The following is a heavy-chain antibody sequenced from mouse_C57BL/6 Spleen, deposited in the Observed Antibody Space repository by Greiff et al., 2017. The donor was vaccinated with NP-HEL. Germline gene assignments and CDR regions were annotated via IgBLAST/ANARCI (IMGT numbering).Heavy chain of an antibody. CDR3: ARVGDYTPFAY. V-gene: IGHV1-82*01. CDR2: IYPGDGDT. Sequence: VQLQQSGPELVKPGASVKISCKASGYAFSSSWMNWVKQRPGKGLEWIGRIYPGDGDTNYNGKFKGKATLTADKSSSTAYMQLSSLTSEDSAVYFCARVGDYTPFAYWGQGTLVTVSA. J-gene: IGHJ3*01. D-gene: IGHD2-13*01. CDR1: GYAFSSSW.